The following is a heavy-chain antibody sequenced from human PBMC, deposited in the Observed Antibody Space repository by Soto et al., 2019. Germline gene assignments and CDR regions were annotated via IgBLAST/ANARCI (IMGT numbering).Heavy chain of an antibody. CDR3: AQTLGLAAAGPGRFDL. CDR1: GGTFSSYA. CDR2: IIPLFGGA. V-gene: IGHV1-69*13. J-gene: IGHJ2*01. D-gene: IGHD6-25*01. Sequence: SVKVSCKASGGTFSSYAISWVRQAPGQGLEWMGGIIPLFGGANYAQKFQGRVTITAAASTSTAYMELSSLRSEDTAVYYCAQTLGLAAAGPGRFDLWGRGTLVTVSS.